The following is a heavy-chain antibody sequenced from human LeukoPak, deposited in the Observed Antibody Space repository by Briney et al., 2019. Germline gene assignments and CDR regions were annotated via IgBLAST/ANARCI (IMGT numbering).Heavy chain of an antibody. J-gene: IGHJ5*01. V-gene: IGHV4-61*01. Sequence: SETLSLTCTVSGRSFSNDNYYWGWIRQPPGKGLEWIGNIYHTGSTNYNPSLSSRVTLSLDTSKNQFSLTLNSVTAVDTAIYYCTGDNDANWSYSWGQGTLVTVSS. CDR1: GRSFSNDNYY. CDR2: IYHTGST. CDR3: TGDNDANWSYS.